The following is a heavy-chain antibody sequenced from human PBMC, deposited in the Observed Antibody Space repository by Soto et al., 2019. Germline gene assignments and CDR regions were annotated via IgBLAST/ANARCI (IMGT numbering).Heavy chain of an antibody. CDR2: IKSNIDGGAR. Sequence: GGSLRLSCTGSGFSLNDAWMSWVRQAPGKGLEWVGRIKSNIDGGARDYAAPVKGRFSVSRDDSKNTLYLQMDSLTTEDTAIYYCTRDRTGDTGVQFDYWGQGTLVTVSS. CDR1: GFSLNDAW. CDR3: TRDRTGDTGVQFDY. V-gene: IGHV3-15*01. J-gene: IGHJ4*02. D-gene: IGHD1-1*01.